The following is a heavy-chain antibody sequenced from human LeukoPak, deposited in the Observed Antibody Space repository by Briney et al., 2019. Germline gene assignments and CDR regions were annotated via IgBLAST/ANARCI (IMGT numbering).Heavy chain of an antibody. CDR3: ARARKVAATQYFDY. V-gene: IGHV4-39*07. CDR2: IYYSGST. Sequence: SETLSHTCTVSGGSISSSSYYWGWIRQPPGKGLEWIGSIYYSGSTYYNPSLKSRVTISVDTSKNQFSLKLSSVTAADTAVYYCARARKVAATQYFDYWGQGALVTVSS. CDR1: GGSISSSSYY. D-gene: IGHD2-15*01. J-gene: IGHJ4*02.